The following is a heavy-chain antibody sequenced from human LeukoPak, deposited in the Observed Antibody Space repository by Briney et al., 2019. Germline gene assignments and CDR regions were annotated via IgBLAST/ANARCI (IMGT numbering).Heavy chain of an antibody. CDR2: ISSSGSTI. CDR3: ASGYLEYSSPRRGFGY. CDR1: GFTFSDYY. V-gene: IGHV3-11*04. J-gene: IGHJ4*02. Sequence: GGSLRLSCAASGFTFSDYYMSWIRQAPGKGLEWVSYISSSGSTIYYADSVKGRFTISRDNAKNSLYLQMNSLRAEDTAVYYCASGYLEYSSPRRGFGYWGQGTLVTVSS. D-gene: IGHD6-13*01.